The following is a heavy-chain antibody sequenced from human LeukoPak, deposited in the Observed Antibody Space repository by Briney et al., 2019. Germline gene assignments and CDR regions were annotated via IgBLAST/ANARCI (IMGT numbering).Heavy chain of an antibody. J-gene: IGHJ3*02. D-gene: IGHD5-18*01. V-gene: IGHV3-21*01. Sequence: PGGSLRLSCAASGFTFSSYSMNWVRQAPGKGLEWVSSISSSSSYIYYADSVKGRFTISRDNAKNSLYLQMNSLRAEDTAVYYCARSRDTADAFDIWGQGTMVTVSS. CDR2: ISSSSSYI. CDR3: ARSRDTADAFDI. CDR1: GFTFSSYS.